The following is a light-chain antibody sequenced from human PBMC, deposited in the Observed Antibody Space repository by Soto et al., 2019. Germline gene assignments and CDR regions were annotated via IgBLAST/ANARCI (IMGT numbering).Light chain of an antibody. CDR3: QQNAITPPWT. CDR2: AAS. J-gene: IGKJ1*01. Sequence: QLTQSPSSLSESLGDRDIITCRASQSVSRSLNWYQQKAGQAPKLLIYAASTLHSGVPSRFSGSGSGTEFTLTISSLQPEDFATYYCQQNAITPPWTFGQGTKVDIK. V-gene: IGKV1-39*01. CDR1: QSVSRS.